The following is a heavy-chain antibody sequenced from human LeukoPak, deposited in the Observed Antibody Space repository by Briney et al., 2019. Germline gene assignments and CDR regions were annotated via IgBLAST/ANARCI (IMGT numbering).Heavy chain of an antibody. J-gene: IGHJ4*02. Sequence: GESLKISCKGSEYTFTNYWIGWVRQMPGKGLECLGVIYPGDSDTRYSPSFQGQVTTSADKSISTAYLQWSSLKDSDTAMYYCARSESLLNFDSWGQGTLVTVSS. D-gene: IGHD1-14*01. CDR1: EYTFTNYW. V-gene: IGHV5-51*01. CDR2: IYPGDSDT. CDR3: ARSESLLNFDS.